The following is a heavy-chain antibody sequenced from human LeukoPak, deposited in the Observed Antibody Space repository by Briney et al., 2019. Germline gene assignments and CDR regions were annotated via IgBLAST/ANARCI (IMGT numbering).Heavy chain of an antibody. CDR2: INHSGST. CDR3: ARGGCSGGSCSYFDY. V-gene: IGHV4-34*01. D-gene: IGHD2-15*01. J-gene: IGHJ4*02. CDR1: GGSFSGYY. Sequence: SETLSLTCAVYGGSFSGYYWSWIRQPPGKGLEWIGEINHSGSTNYNPSLKSRVTISVDTSKNQFSLKLSSVTAADTAVYYCARGGCSGGSCSYFDYWGQGTLVTVSS.